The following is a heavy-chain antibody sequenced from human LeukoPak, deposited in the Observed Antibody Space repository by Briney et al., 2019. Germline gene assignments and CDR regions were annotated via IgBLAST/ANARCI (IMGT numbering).Heavy chain of an antibody. CDR1: GYTFTSYD. D-gene: IGHD2-2*01. J-gene: IGHJ4*02. CDR2: MNPNSGNT. CDR3: ARFPYCCTTSCAEAHYFDY. V-gene: IGHV1-8*01. Sequence: ASVRVSCKASGYTFTSYDINWVRQATGQGLEWMGWMNPNSGNTGYAQKFQGRVTMTRNTSISTAYMELSSLRSEDTAVYYCARFPYCCTTSCAEAHYFDYWGQGTLVTVSS.